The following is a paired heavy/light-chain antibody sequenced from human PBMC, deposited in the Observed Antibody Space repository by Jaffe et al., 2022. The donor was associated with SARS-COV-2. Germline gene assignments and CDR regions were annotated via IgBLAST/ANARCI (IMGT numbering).Light chain of an antibody. V-gene: IGKV6-21*01. CDR3: HQSGSLPDT. Sequence: EIVLTQSPDFQSVTPKEKVTITCRASQSIGSDLHWYQQKPDQSPKLLIKYASQSFSGVPSRFSGSGAGTNFALTINGLEAEDAATYYCHQSGSLPDTFGQGTKLEIK. CDR1: QSIGSD. CDR2: YAS. J-gene: IGKJ2*01.
Heavy chain of an antibody. D-gene: IGHD2-15*01. Sequence: EVQLVESGGGLVQPGGSLRLSCAASGFTFSSYEMNWVRQAPGKGLKWVSYISSSGTTIYYADSVKGRFTISRDNAKNSLYLQMNSLRAEDTAVYYCAREHRYCSGGNCYPNDAFDMWGQGTMVTVSS. CDR1: GFTFSSYE. J-gene: IGHJ3*02. CDR2: ISSSGTTI. V-gene: IGHV3-48*03. CDR3: AREHRYCSGGNCYPNDAFDM.